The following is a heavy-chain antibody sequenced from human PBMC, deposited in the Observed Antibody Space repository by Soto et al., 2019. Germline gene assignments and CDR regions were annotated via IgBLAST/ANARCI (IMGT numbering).Heavy chain of an antibody. J-gene: IGHJ4*02. Sequence: QPGGSLRLSCEASGFIFSNYDMYWFRQGPGKGLEWVALMRSDGSNKYYVDSVKGRFTVSRDNARNTLHLQMNSLRAEDTAVYYCATAEVDYWGPGTLVTVSS. V-gene: IGHV3-30*02. CDR1: GFIFSNYD. CDR2: MRSDGSNK. CDR3: ATAEVDY.